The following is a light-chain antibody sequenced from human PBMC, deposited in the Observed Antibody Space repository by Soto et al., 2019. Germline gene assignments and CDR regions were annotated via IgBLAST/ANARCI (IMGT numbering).Light chain of an antibody. Sequence: DIQLTQSPSFLSASVGDRVTITCRASQGISSYLAWYQLKPGKAPKLLISTASSLQSGVPSRFSGSGSGTEFTLTISSLQPEDFATYYCQQFDSYPRTFGQGTKVEIK. CDR2: TAS. J-gene: IGKJ1*01. V-gene: IGKV1-9*01. CDR1: QGISSY. CDR3: QQFDSYPRT.